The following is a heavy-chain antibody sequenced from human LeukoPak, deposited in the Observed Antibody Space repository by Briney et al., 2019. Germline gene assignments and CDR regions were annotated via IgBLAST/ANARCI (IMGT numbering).Heavy chain of an antibody. CDR2: ISYDGSNK. CDR3: AKDRGYCSSTSCYNYYYYGMDV. CDR1: GFTFSSYG. D-gene: IGHD2-2*01. J-gene: IGHJ6*04. Sequence: PGGSLRLSCAASGFTFSSYGMHWVRQAPGKGLEWVAVISYDGSNKYYADSVKGRFTIPRDNSKNTLYLQMNSLRAEDTAVYYCAKDRGYCSSTSCYNYYYYGMDVWGKGTTVTVSS. V-gene: IGHV3-30*18.